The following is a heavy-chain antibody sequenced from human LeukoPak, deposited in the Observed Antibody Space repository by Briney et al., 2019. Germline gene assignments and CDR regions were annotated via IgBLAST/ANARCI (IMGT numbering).Heavy chain of an antibody. J-gene: IGHJ5*02. CDR2: INPNSGGT. CDR3: ARRPFYDILTGSNWFDP. D-gene: IGHD3-9*01. V-gene: IGHV1-2*02. CDR1: GGTFSSYA. Sequence: ASVKVSCKASGGTFSSYAISWVRQAPGQGLEWMGWINPNSGGTNYAQKFQGRVTMTRDTSISTAYMELSRLRSDDTAVYYCARRPFYDILTGSNWFDPWGQGTLVTVSS.